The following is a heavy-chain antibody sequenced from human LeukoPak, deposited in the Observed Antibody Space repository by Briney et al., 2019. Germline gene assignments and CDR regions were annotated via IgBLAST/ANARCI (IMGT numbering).Heavy chain of an antibody. J-gene: IGHJ4*02. V-gene: IGHV1-2*02. Sequence: ASVKVSCKASGYTFTGYYMHWVRQAPGQGLEWMGWINPNSSGTNYAQKFQGRVTMTRDTSISTAYMELSRLRSDDTAVYYCATLAPGVRQYDYWGQGTLVTVSS. CDR2: INPNSSGT. CDR1: GYTFTGYY. D-gene: IGHD3-10*01. CDR3: ATLAPGVRQYDY.